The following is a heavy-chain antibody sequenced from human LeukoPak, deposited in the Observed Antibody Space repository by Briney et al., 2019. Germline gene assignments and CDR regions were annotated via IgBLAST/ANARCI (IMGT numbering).Heavy chain of an antibody. CDR2: IYSSGNT. D-gene: IGHD3-10*01. CDR3: ARDLFCVSGSHPPTKGFDP. CDR1: GGSINSHY. Sequence: SETLSLTCTVSGGSINSHYWSWIRQPAGKGLEWIGRIYSSGNTDYNPSLKSRVSMSLDTSKNQFSLKLTSVSAADTAMYYCARDLFCVSGSHPPTKGFDPWGQGTLVTVSS. J-gene: IGHJ5*02. V-gene: IGHV4-4*07.